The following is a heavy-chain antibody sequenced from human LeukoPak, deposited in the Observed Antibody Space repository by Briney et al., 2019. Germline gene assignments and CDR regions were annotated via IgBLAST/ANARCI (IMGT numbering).Heavy chain of an antibody. CDR1: GFSFRSFW. CDR2: INADGSAT. V-gene: IGHV3-74*01. Sequence: GGSLRLSCAASGFSFRSFWMYWVRQAPGKGLECVSRINADGSATSSPAAVKGRFTISRDNAKNTLYLQLNSLSAEDTAVYYCARGNYGMDVGGQGTTVIVSS. CDR3: ARGNYGMDV. J-gene: IGHJ6*02.